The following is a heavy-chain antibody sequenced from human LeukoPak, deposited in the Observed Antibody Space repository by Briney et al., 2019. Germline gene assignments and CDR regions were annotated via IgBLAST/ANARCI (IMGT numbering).Heavy chain of an antibody. CDR3: ARFSSWYRDWFDP. CDR1: GGSISSSNW. Sequence: SGTLSLTCAVSGGSISSSNWWSWVRQPPGKGLEWIGEIYHSGSTNYNPSLKSRVTISVDKSKNQFSLKLSSETAADTAVYYCARFSSWYRDWFDPWGQGTLVTVSS. J-gene: IGHJ5*02. D-gene: IGHD6-13*01. CDR2: IYHSGST. V-gene: IGHV4-4*02.